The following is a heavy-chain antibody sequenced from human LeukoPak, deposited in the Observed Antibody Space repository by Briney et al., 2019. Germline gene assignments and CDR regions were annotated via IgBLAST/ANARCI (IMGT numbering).Heavy chain of an antibody. Sequence: PPETLSLTCTVSDDSISSYYWTWIRQPPGKGLEWIGYIFYRGGTDYNPSLKSRATISLDTSKKQFSLKLSSVTAADTAVYCCARVDSGYGPFDIWGQGAMVTVSS. CDR3: ARVDSGYGPFDI. CDR1: DDSISSYY. V-gene: IGHV4-59*01. J-gene: IGHJ3*02. D-gene: IGHD5-12*01. CDR2: IFYRGGT.